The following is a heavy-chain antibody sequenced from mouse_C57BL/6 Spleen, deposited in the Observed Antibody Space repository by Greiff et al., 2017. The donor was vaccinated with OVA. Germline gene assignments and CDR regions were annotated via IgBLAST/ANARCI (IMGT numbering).Heavy chain of an antibody. CDR2: IRNKANGYTT. Sequence: EVQRVESGGGLVQPGGSLSLSCAASGFTFTDYYMSWVRQPPGKALEWLGFIRNKANGYTTEYNASVKGRFTISRDNSQSILYLQMNALRAEDSATYYCARSDDVDWYFDVWGTGTTVTVSS. CDR1: GFTFTDYY. V-gene: IGHV7-3*01. D-gene: IGHD2-12*01. CDR3: ARSDDVDWYFDV. J-gene: IGHJ1*03.